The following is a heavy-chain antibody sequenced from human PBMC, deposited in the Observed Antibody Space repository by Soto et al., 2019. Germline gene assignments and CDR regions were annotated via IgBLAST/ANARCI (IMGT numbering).Heavy chain of an antibody. Sequence: WGSLSLSCAASGFTFSSYARHWVRQAPGKGLEWVAVISYDGSNKYYADSVKGRFTISRDNSKNTLYLQMNSLRAEDTAVYYCARDTYLRYYYGMDVWGQGTTVTVSS. CDR3: ARDTYLRYYYGMDV. CDR2: ISYDGSNK. J-gene: IGHJ6*02. D-gene: IGHD2-8*01. CDR1: GFTFSSYA. V-gene: IGHV3-30-3*01.